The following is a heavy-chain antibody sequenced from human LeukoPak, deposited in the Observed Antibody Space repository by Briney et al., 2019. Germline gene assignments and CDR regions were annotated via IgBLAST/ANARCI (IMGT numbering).Heavy chain of an antibody. D-gene: IGHD1-1*01. CDR2: INHSGST. CDR1: GGSFSGYY. Sequence: PETLSPTRAVHGGSFSGYYWSWIRQPPGKGLEWIGEINHSGSTNYNPSLKSRVTISVDTSKNQFSLKLSSVTAADTAVYYCAGRTGTFDYWGQGTLVTVSS. J-gene: IGHJ4*02. CDR3: AGRTGTFDY. V-gene: IGHV4-34*01.